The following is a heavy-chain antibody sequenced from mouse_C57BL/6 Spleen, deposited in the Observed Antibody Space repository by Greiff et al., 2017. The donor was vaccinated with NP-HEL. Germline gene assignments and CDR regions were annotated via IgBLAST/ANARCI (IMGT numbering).Heavy chain of an antibody. J-gene: IGHJ1*03. CDR2: IYPGSGST. CDR3: AFYYGYDDWYFDV. CDR1: GYTFTSYW. Sequence: QVQLQQPGAELVKPGASVKMSCKASGYTFTSYWITWVKQRPGQGLEWIGDIYPGSGSTNYNENFKSKATLTVDTSSSTAYMQLSSLTSEDSAVYYCAFYYGYDDWYFDVWGTGTTVTVSS. V-gene: IGHV1-55*01. D-gene: IGHD2-2*01.